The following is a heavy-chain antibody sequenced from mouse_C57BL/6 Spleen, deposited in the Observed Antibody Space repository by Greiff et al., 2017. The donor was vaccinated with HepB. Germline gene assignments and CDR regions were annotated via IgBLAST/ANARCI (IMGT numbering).Heavy chain of an antibody. J-gene: IGHJ3*01. CDR1: GYAFSSSW. V-gene: IGHV1-82*01. D-gene: IGHD4-1*01. Sequence: QVQLQQSGPELVKPGASVKISCKASGYAFSSSWMNWVKQRPGKGLEWIGRIYPGDGDTNYNGKFKGKATLTADKSSSTAYMQLSSLTSEDSAVYFCARSPGRLAWFAYWGQGTLVTVSA. CDR2: IYPGDGDT. CDR3: ARSPGRLAWFAY.